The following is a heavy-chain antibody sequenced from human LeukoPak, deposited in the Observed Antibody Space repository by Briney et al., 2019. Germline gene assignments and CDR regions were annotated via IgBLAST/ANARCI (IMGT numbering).Heavy chain of an antibody. D-gene: IGHD3-9*01. CDR1: GYRFTSYW. CDR2: IYPGDSDT. Sequence: GESLKISFQGSGYRFTSYWIGWVRPMPGKGLEWMGIIYPGDSDTRYSPSFQGQVTISADKSISTAYLQWSSLKASDTAMYYCAREGSSPYYDIVTGSRVPIDYWGQGTLVTVSS. J-gene: IGHJ4*02. V-gene: IGHV5-51*01. CDR3: AREGSSPYYDIVTGSRVPIDY.